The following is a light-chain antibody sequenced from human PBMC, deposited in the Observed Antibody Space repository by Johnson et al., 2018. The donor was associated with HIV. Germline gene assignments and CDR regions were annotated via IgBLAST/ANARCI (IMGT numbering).Light chain of an antibody. CDR3: GAWDSGLTAHFV. V-gene: IGLV1-51*02. J-gene: IGLJ1*01. Sequence: QSVLTQPPSVSAAPGQRVTISCSGNNSNIGYNSVSWYQRVPGTAPKLLIYENNKRPSGIADRFSASKSGTSATLDFTGLQTGDEADYYCGAWDSGLTAHFVFGSGTTITVL. CDR1: NSNIGYNS. CDR2: ENN.